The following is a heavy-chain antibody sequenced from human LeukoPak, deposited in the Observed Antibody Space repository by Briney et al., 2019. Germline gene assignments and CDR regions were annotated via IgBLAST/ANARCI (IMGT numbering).Heavy chain of an antibody. D-gene: IGHD6-19*01. CDR2: IYSGGST. J-gene: IGHJ6*02. Sequence: GGSLRLSCAASGFTVSSNYMSWVRQAPGKGLEWVSVIYSGGSTYYADSVKGRFTISRDNSKNTLYLQMNSLRAEDTAVYYCARDQYSSGWSLEPLRAHGMDVWGQGTTVTVSS. V-gene: IGHV3-66*01. CDR1: GFTVSSNY. CDR3: ARDQYSSGWSLEPLRAHGMDV.